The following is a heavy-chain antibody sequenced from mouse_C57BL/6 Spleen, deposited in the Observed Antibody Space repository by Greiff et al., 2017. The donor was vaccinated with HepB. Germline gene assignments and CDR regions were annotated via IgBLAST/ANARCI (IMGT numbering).Heavy chain of an antibody. CDR3: ARTPGYYGSSGYFDV. Sequence: VQLQQSGPELVKPGASVKISCKASGYSFTGYYMNWVKQSPEKSLEWIGEINPSTGGTTYNQKFKAKATLTVDKSSSTAYMQLKSLTSEDSAVYYCARTPGYYGSSGYFDVWGTGTTVTVSS. CDR1: GYSFTGYY. J-gene: IGHJ1*03. V-gene: IGHV1-42*01. CDR2: INPSTGGT. D-gene: IGHD1-1*01.